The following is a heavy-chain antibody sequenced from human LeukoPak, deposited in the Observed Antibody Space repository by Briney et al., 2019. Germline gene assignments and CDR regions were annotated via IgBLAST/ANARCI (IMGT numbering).Heavy chain of an antibody. CDR3: ARDSPSSYGHGLPYFDY. D-gene: IGHD3/OR15-3a*01. J-gene: IGHJ4*02. CDR2: INAYNANT. Sequence: ASVKVSCKSSGYTSANYILTWVRQAPGQGLEWMGWINAYNANTNYAQKLRGRVTMTINTSTTTAYMELRSLRSDDTAVYYCARDSPSSYGHGLPYFDYWGQGTLVTVSS. V-gene: IGHV1-18*01. CDR1: GYTSANYI.